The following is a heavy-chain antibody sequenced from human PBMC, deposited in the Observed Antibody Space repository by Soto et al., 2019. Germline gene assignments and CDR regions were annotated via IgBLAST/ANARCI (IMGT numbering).Heavy chain of an antibody. CDR3: ARGPPFGY. CDR1: GGSISSGGYS. J-gene: IGHJ4*02. Sequence: QLQLQESCSGLVKPSQTLSLTCAVSGGSISSGGYSWSWIRQPPGKGLEWLGNIYHSVSTYYNPSLKSLVTISVDRSTNQCSLKLSSVTAADTAVYYCARGPPFGYWGQGTLVTVSS. CDR2: IYHSVST. V-gene: IGHV4-30-2*01.